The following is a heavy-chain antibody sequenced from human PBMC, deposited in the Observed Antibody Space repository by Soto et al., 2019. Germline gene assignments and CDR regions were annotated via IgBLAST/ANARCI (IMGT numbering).Heavy chain of an antibody. CDR3: VRGAKDPGYYDFWSGYYPPNYYYGMDV. CDR1: GYTFTGYY. V-gene: IGHV1-2*04. CDR2: INPNSGGT. J-gene: IGHJ6*02. Sequence: QVQLVQSGAEVKKPGASVKVSCKASGYTFTGYYMHWVRQAPGQGLEWMGWINPNSGGTNYAQKFQGWVTMTRDTSISTAYMELSRLRSDDTAVYYCVRGAKDPGYYDFWSGYYPPNYYYGMDVWGQGTTVTVSS. D-gene: IGHD3-3*01.